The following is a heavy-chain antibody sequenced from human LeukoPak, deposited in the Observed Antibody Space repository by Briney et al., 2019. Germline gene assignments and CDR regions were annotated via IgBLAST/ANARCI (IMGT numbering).Heavy chain of an antibody. Sequence: ASVKVSCKVSGYTLTELSMHWVRQAPGKGLEWMGGFDPEDGETIYAQKFQGRVTMTEDTSTDTAYMELSSLRSEDTAVYYCATDPVAAAGTNWFDPWGQGTLVTVSS. CDR2: FDPEDGET. CDR3: ATDPVAAAGTNWFDP. J-gene: IGHJ5*02. CDR1: GYTLTELS. V-gene: IGHV1-24*01. D-gene: IGHD6-13*01.